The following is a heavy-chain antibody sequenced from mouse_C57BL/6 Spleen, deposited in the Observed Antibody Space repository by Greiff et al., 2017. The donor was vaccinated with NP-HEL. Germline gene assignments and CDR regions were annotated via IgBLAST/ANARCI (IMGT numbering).Heavy chain of an antibody. CDR1: GFTFTDYY. D-gene: IGHD1-1*01. J-gene: IGHJ1*03. CDR3: ARSPSYYYGSNWYFDV. Sequence: EVQLVESGGGLVQPGGSLSLSCAASGFTFTDYYMSWVRQPPGKALEWLGFIRNKANGYTTEYSASVKGRFTISRDNSQSILYLQMKALRAEDSATYYCARSPSYYYGSNWYFDVWGTGTTVTVSS. V-gene: IGHV7-3*01. CDR2: IRNKANGYTT.